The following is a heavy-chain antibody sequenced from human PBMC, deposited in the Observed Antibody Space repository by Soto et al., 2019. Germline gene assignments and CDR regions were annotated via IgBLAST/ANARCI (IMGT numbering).Heavy chain of an antibody. CDR3: VVEDLGMEV. V-gene: IGHV3-53*01. D-gene: IGHD2-15*01. Sequence: GGALRLSCAASGFTVSTNYRTWVRQTPGKGLEWVSIIYSNGNTYYADSVKGRFTISRDNSKNTLYLQMNSLRVDDTAVYYCVVEDLGMEVWGQGTTVTVSS. J-gene: IGHJ6*02. CDR1: GFTVSTNY. CDR2: IYSNGNT.